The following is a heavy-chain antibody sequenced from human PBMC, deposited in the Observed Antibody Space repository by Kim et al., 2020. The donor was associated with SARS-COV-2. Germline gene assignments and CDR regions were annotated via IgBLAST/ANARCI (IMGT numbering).Heavy chain of an antibody. Sequence: SHKSRVTISVDTSKNQSSLKLSSVTAADTAVYYCARGRITIFGVVTEFDYWGQGTLVTVSS. V-gene: IGHV4-31*02. D-gene: IGHD3-3*01. CDR3: ARGRITIFGVVTEFDY. J-gene: IGHJ4*02.